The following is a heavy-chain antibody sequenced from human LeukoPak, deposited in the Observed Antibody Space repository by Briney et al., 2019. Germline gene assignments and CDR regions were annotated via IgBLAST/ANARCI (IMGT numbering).Heavy chain of an antibody. D-gene: IGHD3-9*01. CDR1: GFTFSDYY. CDR3: AATGGVLRYFDWLPKMTIDY. Sequence: GGSLRLPCAASGFTFSDYYMSWIRQAPGKGLEWVSYISSSGSTIYYADSVKGRFTISRDNAKNSLYLQMNSLRAEDTAVYYCAATGGVLRYFDWLPKMTIDYWGQGTLVTVSS. V-gene: IGHV3-11*01. CDR2: ISSSGSTI. J-gene: IGHJ4*02.